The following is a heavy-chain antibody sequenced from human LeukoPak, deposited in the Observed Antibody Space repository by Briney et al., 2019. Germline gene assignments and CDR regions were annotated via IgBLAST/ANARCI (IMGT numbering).Heavy chain of an antibody. D-gene: IGHD6-13*01. V-gene: IGHV3-30*01. CDR2: ISHDGSNK. CDR1: GFTFSSYA. Sequence: GRSLRLSCAASGFTFSSYAMHWVRQAPGKGLEWVAAISHDGSNKYHADSVKGRFTISRDNSKNTVYLQMNSLRAEDTAVYFCAGSPKYSSSWFEYFQHWGQGTLVTVSS. CDR3: AGSPKYSSSWFEYFQH. J-gene: IGHJ1*01.